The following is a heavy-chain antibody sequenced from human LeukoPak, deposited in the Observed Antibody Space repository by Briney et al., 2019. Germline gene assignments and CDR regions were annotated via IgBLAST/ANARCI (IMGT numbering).Heavy chain of an antibody. D-gene: IGHD2-2*01. CDR1: GYTFTGYY. CDR2: INPNSGGT. Sequence: ASVKVSCKASGYTFTGYYMHWVRQAPGQGLEWMGRINPNSGGTNYAQKFQGRVTMTRDTSISTAHMELSRLRSDDTAVYYCARLGAKGIVVVPAAMASVYYYGMDVWGQGTTVTVSS. J-gene: IGHJ6*02. V-gene: IGHV1-2*06. CDR3: ARLGAKGIVVVPAAMASVYYYGMDV.